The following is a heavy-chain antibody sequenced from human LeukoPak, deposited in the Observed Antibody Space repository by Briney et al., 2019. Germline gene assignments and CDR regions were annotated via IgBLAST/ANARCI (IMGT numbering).Heavy chain of an antibody. Sequence: SETLSLTCAVYGESFSGYYWSWIRQPPGKGLEWIGEINHSGGSNYNPSLMSRVTISVDTSKNQFSLKLRSVTAADTAVYYCARDSGGWSLDYWGQGTLATVSS. CDR3: ARDSGGWSLDY. CDR1: GESFSGYY. D-gene: IGHD6-19*01. CDR2: INHSGGS. J-gene: IGHJ4*02. V-gene: IGHV4-34*01.